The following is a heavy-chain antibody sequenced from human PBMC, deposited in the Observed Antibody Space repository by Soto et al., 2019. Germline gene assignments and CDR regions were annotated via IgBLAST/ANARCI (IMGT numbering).Heavy chain of an antibody. D-gene: IGHD2-21*02. J-gene: IGHJ4*02. CDR2: LYYSGST. CDR3: AGGAVVTVINFDY. Sequence: QVQLQQSGPGLVKPSETLSLTCTVSGGSVSSGSYYWSWIRQPPGRRQEWIGFLYYSGSTNYIPYLKSRVTISIDTSKSQCALEMSSVLAADTAVYYCAGGAVVTVINFDYWGQGTLVTVSS. CDR1: GGSVSSGSYY. V-gene: IGHV4-61*01.